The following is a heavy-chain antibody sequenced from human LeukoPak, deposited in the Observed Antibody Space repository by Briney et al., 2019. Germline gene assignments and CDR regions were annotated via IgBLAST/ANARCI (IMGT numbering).Heavy chain of an antibody. CDR1: GGSISSYY. CDR3: ARSIYGYVWGSYPDY. D-gene: IGHD3-16*02. Sequence: SETLSLTCTVSGGSISSYYWSWIRQPPGKGLEWIGYIYYSGSTNYNPSLKSRVTISVDTSKNQFSLKLSSVTAADTAVYYCARSIYGYVWGSYPDYWGQGTLVTVSS. J-gene: IGHJ4*02. V-gene: IGHV4-59*01. CDR2: IYYSGST.